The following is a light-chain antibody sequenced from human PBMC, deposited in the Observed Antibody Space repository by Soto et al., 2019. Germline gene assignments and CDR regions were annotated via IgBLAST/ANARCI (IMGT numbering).Light chain of an antibody. J-gene: IGLJ1*01. V-gene: IGLV7-46*01. CDR2: DTD. CDR3: LLSYQGGPYV. CDR1: TGPVTSGHY. Sequence: QTVVTQEPSVTVSPGGTVTLTCDSSTGPVTSGHYPYWFQQKPGQAPTTLIFDTDKRHSWTPARFSGALLGGKAALTLSGAQPDDEAEYYCLLSYQGGPYVFGTGTKLTVL.